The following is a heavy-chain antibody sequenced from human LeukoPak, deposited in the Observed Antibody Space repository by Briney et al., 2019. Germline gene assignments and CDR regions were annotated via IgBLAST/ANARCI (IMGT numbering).Heavy chain of an antibody. V-gene: IGHV3-43D*04. CDR3: AKALQYCSSTSCYPDAFDI. D-gene: IGHD2-2*01. CDR1: GFTFDDYA. CDR2: ISWDGGST. J-gene: IGHJ3*02. Sequence: GGSLRLSCAASGFTFDDYAMHWVRQAPGKGLEWVSLISWDGGSTYYADSVKGRFTISRDNSKNFLYLQMNSLRAEDTALYYCAKALQYCSSTSCYPDAFDIWGQGTMVTVSS.